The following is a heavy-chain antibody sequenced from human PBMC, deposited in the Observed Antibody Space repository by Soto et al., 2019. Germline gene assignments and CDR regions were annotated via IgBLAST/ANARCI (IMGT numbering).Heavy chain of an antibody. J-gene: IGHJ4*02. D-gene: IGHD3-9*01. CDR2: IIPIFGTA. CDR1: GGTFSSYA. V-gene: IGHV1-69*13. CDR3: ASAGILTGYCRLDY. Sequence: SVKVSCKASGGTFSSYAISWVREAPGQGLEWMGGIIPIFGTANYAQKFQGRVTITADESTSTAYMERSSLRSEDTAVYYCASAGILTGYCRLDYWGQGTLVTVSS.